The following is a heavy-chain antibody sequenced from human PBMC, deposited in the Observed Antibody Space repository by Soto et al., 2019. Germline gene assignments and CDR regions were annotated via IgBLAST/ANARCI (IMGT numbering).Heavy chain of an antibody. CDR1: GYTFTSYD. CDR2: MNPNSGNT. D-gene: IGHD6-13*01. Sequence: QVQLVQSGAEVKKPGASVKVSCKASGYTFTSYDINWVRQATGQGLEWMGWMNPNSGNTGSAQKFQGRVTKTRNPSIRTAYMELSSLRSEDTAVYYCAREHSSSWRFDYWGQGTLVTVSS. CDR3: AREHSSSWRFDY. V-gene: IGHV1-8*01. J-gene: IGHJ4*02.